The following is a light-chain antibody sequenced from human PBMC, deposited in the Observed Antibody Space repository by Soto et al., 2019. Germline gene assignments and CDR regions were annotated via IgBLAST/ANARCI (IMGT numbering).Light chain of an antibody. CDR3: CSYARTYTPV. Sequence: QSVLTQPRSVSGSPGQSVTISCTGTSSDVGGYNYVSWYQQHPGKAPKLMIYDVSKRPSGVPDRFSGSKSGNTASLTISGLQAEDDADYYCCSYARTYTPVFGTGPKVTV. CDR2: DVS. J-gene: IGLJ1*01. V-gene: IGLV2-11*01. CDR1: SSDVGGYNY.